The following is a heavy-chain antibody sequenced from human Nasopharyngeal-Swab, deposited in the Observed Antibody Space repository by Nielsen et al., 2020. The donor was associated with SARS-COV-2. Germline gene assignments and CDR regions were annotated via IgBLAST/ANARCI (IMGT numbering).Heavy chain of an antibody. J-gene: IGHJ4*02. CDR3: AQEIRPNDY. V-gene: IGHV3-48*03. D-gene: IGHD6-6*01. CDR2: ISSSGSTI. CDR1: GFTFSSYE. Sequence: LKISCAASGFTFSSYEMNWVRQAPGKGLEWVSYISSSGSTIYYADSVRDRFTISRDNSKNTLYLQMNSLRAEDTAVYYCAQEIRPNDYWGQGTLVTVSS.